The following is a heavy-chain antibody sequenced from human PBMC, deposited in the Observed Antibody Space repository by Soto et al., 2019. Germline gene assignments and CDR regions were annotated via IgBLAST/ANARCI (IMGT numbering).Heavy chain of an antibody. D-gene: IGHD3-10*01. CDR3: ANTQYYYGSGSQRPTDY. CDR1: GCTFINNA. V-gene: IGHV3-23*01. J-gene: IGHJ4*02. CDR2: ISGSGGST. Sequence: VLLRLSYASSGCTFINNAGSRVLQDPGKGLEWVSAISGSGGSTYYADSVKGRFTISRDNSKNTLYLQMNSLRAEDTAVYYCANTQYYYGSGSQRPTDYWGQGTLVTVSS.